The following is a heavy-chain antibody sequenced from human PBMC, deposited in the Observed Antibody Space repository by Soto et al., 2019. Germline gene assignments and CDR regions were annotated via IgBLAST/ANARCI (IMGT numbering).Heavy chain of an antibody. CDR1: GYSFTTYG. Sequence: ASMKVSWKASGYSFTTYGINWVREAPGQGLEWMGRISAYNGNTNYAQKHKSRVTMTTDTSTSTDNMEMWSLRSDDTAVYYCARGGYCTSTSCRDYYYYGMDVWG. D-gene: IGHD2-2*01. J-gene: IGHJ6*02. CDR3: ARGGYCTSTSCRDYYYYGMDV. CDR2: ISAYNGNT. V-gene: IGHV1-18*01.